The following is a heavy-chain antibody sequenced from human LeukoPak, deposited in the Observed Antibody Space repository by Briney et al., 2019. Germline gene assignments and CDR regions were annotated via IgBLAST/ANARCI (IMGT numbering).Heavy chain of an antibody. CDR3: ARDRAKYYYESSGYYDY. Sequence: SETLSLTCTVSGGSISSGGYYWSWIRQPPGKGLEWIGYIYHSGCTYYNPSLKSRVTISVDRSKNQFSLKLSSVTAADTAVYYCARDRAKYYYESSGYYDYWGQGTLVTVSS. D-gene: IGHD3-22*01. CDR1: GGSISSGGYY. V-gene: IGHV4-30-2*01. CDR2: IYHSGCT. J-gene: IGHJ4*02.